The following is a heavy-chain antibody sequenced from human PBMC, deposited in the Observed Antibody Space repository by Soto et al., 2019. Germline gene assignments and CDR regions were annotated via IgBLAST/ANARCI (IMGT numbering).Heavy chain of an antibody. V-gene: IGHV4-59*01. D-gene: IGHD3-10*01. CDR1: GCSMSEYV. CDR3: ARDGYDGSGSPYPAY. J-gene: IGHJ4*02. Sequence: PSETLSLTCTASGCSMSEYVGSWLRQYPCKGLEWIGYIYYLGSTDYNPSLKSRVTISVDTSKRQFSLRLTSVTAADTAVYYCARDGYDGSGSPYPAYWGPGTQVTVSS. CDR2: IYYLGST.